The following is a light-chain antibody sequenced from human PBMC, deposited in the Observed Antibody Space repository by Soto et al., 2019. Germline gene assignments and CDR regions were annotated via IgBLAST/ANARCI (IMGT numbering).Light chain of an antibody. CDR3: HQYGSSPLIT. Sequence: IVLTQSPATLSLSPGERATLSCRASQSFSSYLAWYQQKPDQAPRLLIYGVSSRATGIPDRFSGSGSGTDFTLTISRLEPEDFAVYHCHQYGSSPLITFGQGTRLEIK. J-gene: IGKJ5*01. CDR1: QSFSSY. V-gene: IGKV3-20*01. CDR2: GVS.